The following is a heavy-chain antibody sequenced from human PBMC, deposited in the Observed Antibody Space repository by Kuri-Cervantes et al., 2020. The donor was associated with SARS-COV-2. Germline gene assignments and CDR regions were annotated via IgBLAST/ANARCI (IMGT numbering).Heavy chain of an antibody. Sequence: SETLSLTCTVSGGSISSSSYYWSWIRQPPGKGLEWIGEINHSGSTNYNPSLKSRVTISVDTSKNQFSLKLSSVTAADTAVYYCARKRTTVTTFWFDPWGQGTLVTDSS. J-gene: IGHJ5*02. CDR2: INHSGST. CDR1: GGSISSSSYY. D-gene: IGHD4-17*01. V-gene: IGHV4-39*07. CDR3: ARKRTTVTTFWFDP.